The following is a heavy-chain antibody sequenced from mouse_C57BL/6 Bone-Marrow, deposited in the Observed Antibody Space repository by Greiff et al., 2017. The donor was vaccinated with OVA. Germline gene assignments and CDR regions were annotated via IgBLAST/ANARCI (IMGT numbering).Heavy chain of an antibody. Sequence: EVQLQQSGAELVRPGASVKLSCTASGFNIKDDYMHWVKQRPEQGLEWIGWIDPENGDTEYASKFQGKATITADTSSNTAYLQLSSLTSEDTAVYYCTTEGYGFAYWGQGTLVTVSA. CDR3: TTEGYGFAY. V-gene: IGHV14-4*01. J-gene: IGHJ3*01. CDR1: GFNIKDDY. CDR2: IDPENGDT.